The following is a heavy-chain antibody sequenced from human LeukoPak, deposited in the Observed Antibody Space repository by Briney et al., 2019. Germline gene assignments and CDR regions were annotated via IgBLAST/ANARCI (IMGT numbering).Heavy chain of an antibody. CDR3: ARDGRAAAGRGAPTH. V-gene: IGHV3-21*01. CDR2: ISSSSSYI. Sequence: GGSLRLSRAASGFTFSSYSMNWVRQAPGKGLEWVSSISSSSSYIYYADSVKGRFTISRDNAKNSLYLQMNSLRAEDTAVYYCARDGRAAAGRGAPTHWGQGTLVTVSS. D-gene: IGHD6-13*01. CDR1: GFTFSSYS. J-gene: IGHJ4*02.